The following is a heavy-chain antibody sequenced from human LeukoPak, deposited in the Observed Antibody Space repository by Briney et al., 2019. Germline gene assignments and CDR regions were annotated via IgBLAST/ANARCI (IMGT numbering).Heavy chain of an antibody. CDR3: AKDVGKWESLHFFDY. Sequence: PGGSLRLSCAASGFTFSSYAMHWVRQAPGKGLEWISGISGSGASTYYADSVKGRFTISGDDSRNTLYLQMNSLRGDDTAVYYCAKDVGKWESLHFFDYWGQGTLVTVSS. D-gene: IGHD1-26*01. J-gene: IGHJ4*02. CDR1: GFTFSSYA. V-gene: IGHV3-23*01. CDR2: ISGSGAST.